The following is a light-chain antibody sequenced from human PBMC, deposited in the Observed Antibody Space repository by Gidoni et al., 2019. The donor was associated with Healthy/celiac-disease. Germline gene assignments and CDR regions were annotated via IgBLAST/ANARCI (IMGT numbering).Light chain of an antibody. J-gene: IGKJ4*01. Sequence: EIVLTQSPATLSLSPGERATLSCRASQSVSSYLAWYQQKPGQAPRLLIYDASNRATGIPARFSGSGSGTDFTHTISSLEPEDFAVYYCQQRFFGGGTKVEIK. CDR1: QSVSSY. V-gene: IGKV3-11*01. CDR3: QQRF. CDR2: DAS.